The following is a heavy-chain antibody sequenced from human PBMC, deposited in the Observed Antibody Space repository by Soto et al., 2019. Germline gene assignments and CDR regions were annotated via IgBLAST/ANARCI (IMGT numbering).Heavy chain of an antibody. V-gene: IGHV3-33*01. CDR1: GFTFSYYG. D-gene: IGHD3-22*01. CDR2: IWYDGSNK. CDR3: ARDSPDYYDSSGYYQGSSWFDP. Sequence: LRLSCAASGFTFSYYGMHWVRQAPGKGLEWVAVIWYDGSNKYYADSVKGRFTISRDNSKNTLYLQMNSLRAEDTAVYYCARDSPDYYDSSGYYQGSSWFDPWGQGTLVTVSS. J-gene: IGHJ5*02.